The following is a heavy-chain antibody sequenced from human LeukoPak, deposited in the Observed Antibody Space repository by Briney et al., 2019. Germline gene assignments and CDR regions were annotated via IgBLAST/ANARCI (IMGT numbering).Heavy chain of an antibody. J-gene: IGHJ6*03. Sequence: SETLSLTCAVYGGSFSGYYWSWIRQPPGKGLEWIGEINHSGSTNYNPSLKSRVTISVDTSKNQFSLKLSSVTAADTAVYYCARGYSSLSGYYYYYYMDVWGKGTTVTVSS. D-gene: IGHD5-18*01. CDR2: INHSGST. CDR3: ARGYSSLSGYYYYYYMDV. CDR1: GGSFSGYY. V-gene: IGHV4-34*01.